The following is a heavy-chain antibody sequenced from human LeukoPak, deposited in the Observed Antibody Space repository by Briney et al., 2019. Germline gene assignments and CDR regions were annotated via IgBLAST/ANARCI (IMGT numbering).Heavy chain of an antibody. D-gene: IGHD3-3*01. CDR1: GFTFSSYA. V-gene: IGHV3-23*01. CDR2: ISGSGGST. CDR3: ARGGETYYDFWSGYYAYYGMDV. Sequence: GASLRLSCAASGFTFSSYAMSWVRQAPGKGLEWVSAISGSGGSTYYADSVKGRFTISRDNSKNTLYLQMNSLRAEDTAVYYCARGGETYYDFWSGYYAYYGMDVWGQGTTVTVSS. J-gene: IGHJ6*02.